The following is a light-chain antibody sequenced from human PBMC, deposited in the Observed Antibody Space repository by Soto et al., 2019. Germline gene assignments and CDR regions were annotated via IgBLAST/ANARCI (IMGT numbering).Light chain of an antibody. CDR2: LGS. CDR1: QSLLHSNGYNY. CDR3: MPALQTPPAPT. V-gene: IGKV2-28*01. Sequence: DIVMTQSPLSLPVTPGEPASISCRSSQSLLHSNGYNYLDWYVQKPGQSPQLLIYLGSNRASGVPDRFSGSGSGTDFTLKISRAEAEDVGVYYCMPALQTPPAPTFGGGTKVEI. J-gene: IGKJ4*01.